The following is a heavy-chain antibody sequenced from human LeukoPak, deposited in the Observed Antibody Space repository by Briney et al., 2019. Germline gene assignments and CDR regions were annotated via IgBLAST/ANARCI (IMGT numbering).Heavy chain of an antibody. CDR1: GFTFNNYA. CDR2: ISDSGGST. D-gene: IGHD3-10*01. Sequence: PGGSLRLSCAASGFTFNNYAMTWVRQAPGKGLEWVSTISDSGGSTYYADSVKGRLTISRDNSKNTLYLQMISLRVEDTAVYYCAKTYYSSGSYYHFEYWGRGTLVTVSS. J-gene: IGHJ4*02. CDR3: AKTYYSSGSYYHFEY. V-gene: IGHV3-23*01.